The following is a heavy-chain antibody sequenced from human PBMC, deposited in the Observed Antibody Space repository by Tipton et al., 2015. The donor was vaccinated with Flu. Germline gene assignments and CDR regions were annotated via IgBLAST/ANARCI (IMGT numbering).Heavy chain of an antibody. D-gene: IGHD2-2*01. CDR2: VSSSGGA. J-gene: IGHJ4*02. Sequence: LRLSCSVSGGSIESVSYYWTWIRQSPGKGLEWIGSVSSSGGAYNNPFLNSRVSISVDTSKNQFSLSLHYVTAADTAVYYCARGRGYCVTTTCLLPFDFWGQGTLVTVSS. CDR3: ARGRGYCVTTTCLLPFDF. CDR1: GGSIESVSYY. V-gene: IGHV4-39*07.